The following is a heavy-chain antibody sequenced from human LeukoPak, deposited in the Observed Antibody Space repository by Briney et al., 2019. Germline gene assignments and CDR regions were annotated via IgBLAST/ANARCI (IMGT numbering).Heavy chain of an antibody. J-gene: IGHJ4*02. CDR1: GGTFSSYT. CDR2: IIPILGIA. D-gene: IGHD2-2*01. CDR3: ARERYCSSTSCYASFDY. Sequence: GSSVKVSCKASGGTFSSYTISWVRQAPGQGLEWMGRIIPILGIANYAQKFQGRVTITADKSTSTAYMELSSLRSEDTAVYYCARERYCSSTSCYASFDYWGQGTLVTVSS. V-gene: IGHV1-69*04.